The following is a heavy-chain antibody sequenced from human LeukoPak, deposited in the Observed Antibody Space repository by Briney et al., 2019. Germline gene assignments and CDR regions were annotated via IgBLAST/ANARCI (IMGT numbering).Heavy chain of an antibody. CDR3: ARGDRFLEWLYYYGMDV. V-gene: IGHV3-74*01. D-gene: IGHD3-3*01. J-gene: IGHJ6*02. Sequence: GGSLRLSCAASGFTFSNYWIHWVRQAPGKGLVWVSRINPAGNYANYADSVKGRFTISRDNAKNTLYLQMNSLRAEDTAVYYCARGDRFLEWLYYYGMDVWGQGTTVTVSS. CDR1: GFTFSNYW. CDR2: INPAGNYA.